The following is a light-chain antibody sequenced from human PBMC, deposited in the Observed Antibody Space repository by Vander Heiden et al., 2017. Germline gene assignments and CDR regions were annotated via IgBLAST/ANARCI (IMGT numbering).Light chain of an antibody. CDR1: KLGDKY. J-gene: IGLJ2*01. CDR2: QDS. V-gene: IGLV3-1*01. CDR3: QAWDTKTAL. Sequence: SHELTQPRSVSVSPGQTASVSCSGDKLGDKYVCWYQQKPGQSPMLVIYQDSQRPSGIPERFSGSNSGDTATLTISGTQATDEADYYCQAWDTKTALFGGGTKLTVL.